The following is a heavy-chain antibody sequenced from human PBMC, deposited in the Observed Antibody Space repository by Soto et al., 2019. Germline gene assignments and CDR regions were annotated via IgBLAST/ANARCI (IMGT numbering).Heavy chain of an antibody. Sequence: ASVKVSCKASGYTFTSYYMHWVRQAPGQGLEWMGIINPSSGSTTYAQKFQGRVTMTRDRSTSTVYMEVSGLRYEDTAVYYCTRGAAAGPDYWGQGTLVTVSS. CDR2: INPSSGST. J-gene: IGHJ4*02. CDR1: GYTFTSYY. V-gene: IGHV1-46*03. CDR3: TRGAAAGPDY. D-gene: IGHD6-13*01.